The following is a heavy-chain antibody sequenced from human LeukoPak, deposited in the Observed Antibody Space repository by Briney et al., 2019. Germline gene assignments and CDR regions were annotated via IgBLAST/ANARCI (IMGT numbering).Heavy chain of an antibody. CDR2: IYYSGST. CDR3: ARVVGDIVVVPAAADAFDI. CDR1: GGSINSGGYY. V-gene: IGHV4-31*03. D-gene: IGHD2-2*01. J-gene: IGHJ3*02. Sequence: PSQTLSLTCTVSGGSINSGGYYWRWSRQHPGKGLEWIGYIYYSGSTYYNPSLKSRVTISVDTSKNQFSLKLSSVTAADTAVYYCARVVGDIVVVPAAADAFDIWGQGTMSPSLQ.